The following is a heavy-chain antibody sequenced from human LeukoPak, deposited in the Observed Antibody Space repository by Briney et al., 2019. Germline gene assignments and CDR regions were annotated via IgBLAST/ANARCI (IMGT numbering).Heavy chain of an antibody. J-gene: IGHJ4*02. D-gene: IGHD1-26*01. CDR1: ALTFSSYA. CDR2: ISDSSGDT. CDR3: AKKSGSGSPSFDY. V-gene: IGHV3-23*01. Sequence: GGSLRLACATSALTFSSYAMSWVRQAPGEGLDWVAGISDSSGDTDYADSVKGRFTISRDNSKNTLSLQMNSLRVEDTAVYYCAKKSGSGSPSFDYWGQGTLVTVSS.